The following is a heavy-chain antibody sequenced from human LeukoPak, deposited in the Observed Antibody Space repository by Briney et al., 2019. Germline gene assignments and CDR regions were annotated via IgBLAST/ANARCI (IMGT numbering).Heavy chain of an antibody. CDR1: GFTFSSYA. CDR2: ISYDGSNK. Sequence: GGSLRLSCAASGFTFSSYAMSWVRQAPGKGLEWVAVISYDGSNKYYADSVKGRFTISRDNSKNTLYLQMNSLRAEDTAVYYCAKDPSYGYGFINYWGQGTLVTVSS. V-gene: IGHV3-30*18. D-gene: IGHD5-18*01. J-gene: IGHJ4*02. CDR3: AKDPSYGYGFINY.